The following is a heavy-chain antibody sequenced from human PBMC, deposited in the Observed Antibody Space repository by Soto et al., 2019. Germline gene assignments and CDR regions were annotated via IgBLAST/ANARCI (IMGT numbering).Heavy chain of an antibody. J-gene: IGHJ4*02. CDR3: ATAPYSYDSSGYLDY. Sequence: QVQLVQSGAEVKKPGSSVKVSCKASGGTFSNYAINWVRQAPGQGLERMGGIIPIFGTTNYAQKFQGRVTITADESTSTAYMELSSLRSEDTAVFYCATAPYSYDSSGYLDYWGQGTLVTVSS. CDR1: GGTFSNYA. CDR2: IIPIFGTT. V-gene: IGHV1-69*12. D-gene: IGHD3-22*01.